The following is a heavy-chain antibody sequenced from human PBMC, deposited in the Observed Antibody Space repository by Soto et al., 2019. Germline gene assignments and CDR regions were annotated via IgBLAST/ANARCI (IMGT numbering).Heavy chain of an antibody. CDR2: IKQDGSEK. Sequence: GGSLRLSCAASGFTFSSYWMSWVRQAPGKGLEWVANIKQDGSEKYYVDSVKGRFTISRDNAKNSLYLQMNSLRAEDTAVYYCARDEGYYCSSTSCPSTDWGQGTLVTVSS. CDR3: ARDEGYYCSSTSCPSTD. J-gene: IGHJ4*02. CDR1: GFTFSSYW. V-gene: IGHV3-7*01. D-gene: IGHD2-2*01.